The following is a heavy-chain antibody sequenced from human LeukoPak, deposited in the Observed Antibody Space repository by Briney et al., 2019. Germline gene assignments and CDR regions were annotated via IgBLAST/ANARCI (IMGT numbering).Heavy chain of an antibody. Sequence: SDTLSLTCTVSGVSISSYYWSWIRQPAGKRLEWIGRIYTSGSTNYNPSLKSRVTMSVDTSKNQFSLKLSSVTAADTAVYYCARGKGASSFDPWGQGTLVTVSS. V-gene: IGHV4-4*07. J-gene: IGHJ5*02. CDR2: IYTSGST. CDR3: ARGKGASSFDP. CDR1: GVSISSYY.